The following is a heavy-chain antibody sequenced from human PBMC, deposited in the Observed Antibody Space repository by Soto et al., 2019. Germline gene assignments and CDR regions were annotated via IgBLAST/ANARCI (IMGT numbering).Heavy chain of an antibody. V-gene: IGHV4-30-2*06. J-gene: IGHJ4*02. CDR1: GGSISRAGYS. D-gene: IGHD2-21*02. CDR2: IYNSGST. CDR3: ASSRVVTTYFDY. Sequence: QLQLQESGSRLVKPSQTLSLTCAVSGGSISRAGYSWSWIRQSPGKGLEWIGYIYNSGSTFYNPSLQRRLTISVDRSKNQLSLQLNSVTAADTAVYYCASSRVVTTYFDYWGQGTLVTVSS.